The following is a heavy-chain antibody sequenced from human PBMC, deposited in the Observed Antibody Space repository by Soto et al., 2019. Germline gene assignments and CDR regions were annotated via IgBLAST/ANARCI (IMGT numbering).Heavy chain of an antibody. Sequence: QVQLIQSEAEVKKPGSSVRVSCTASGGIFGSHGFSWVRQAPGQRLEWVGGFIPIFRTLTYTEKFQARVRIAADESTNTVYLDLSSLTSEDTAVYYCVRDRRIYYSDPHDEFVASDYDVWGHGTMVSVSS. D-gene: IGHD3-22*01. CDR3: VRDRRIYYSDPHDEFVASDYDV. CDR1: GGIFGSHG. V-gene: IGHV1-69*01. CDR2: FIPIFRTL. J-gene: IGHJ3*01.